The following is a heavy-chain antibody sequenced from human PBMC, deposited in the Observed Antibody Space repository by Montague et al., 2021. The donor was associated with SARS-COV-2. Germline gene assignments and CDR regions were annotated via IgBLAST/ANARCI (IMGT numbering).Heavy chain of an antibody. D-gene: IGHD3-10*01. Sequence: SLIPSCAASEFTFTDYYLSWIRQAPGKGLEWISHISSSATKIFYADSVKGRFTISRDNAKSSLFLQLSSLRAEDTAVYFCARVWAYGFDLWGQGTLVTVSS. CDR2: ISSSATKI. CDR1: EFTFTDYY. J-gene: IGHJ4*02. V-gene: IGHV3-11*01. CDR3: ARVWAYGFDL.